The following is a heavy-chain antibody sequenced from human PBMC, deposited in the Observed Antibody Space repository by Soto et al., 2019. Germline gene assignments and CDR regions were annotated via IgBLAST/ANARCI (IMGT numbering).Heavy chain of an antibody. CDR2: ISYDGSNK. Sequence: GGSLKLSCAASGFTFGSYGRHWGREAPGKGLEWVAVISYDGSNKYYADSVKGRFTISRDNSKNTLYLQMNSLRAEDTAGYYCAKAVYDCWSGLYGMYVWGQGT. D-gene: IGHD3-3*01. V-gene: IGHV3-30*18. CDR3: AKAVYDCWSGLYGMYV. J-gene: IGHJ6*02. CDR1: GFTFGSYG.